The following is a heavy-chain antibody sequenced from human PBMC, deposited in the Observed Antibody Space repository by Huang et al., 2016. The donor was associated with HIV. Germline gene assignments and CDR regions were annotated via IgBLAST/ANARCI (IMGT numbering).Heavy chain of an antibody. CDR1: GFTFRSYW. CDR3: AREYWGFGSSGYFDY. CDR2: IKQDGSEK. Sequence: EVQLVESGGGLVQQGGSLRLSCAASGFTFRSYWMSWVRQAPGKGLEWVANIKQDGSEKYHVDYVKGRFTISRDNAKNSLFLQRNSLRAEDTALYYCAREYWGFGSSGYFDYWGQGTLVTVSS. V-gene: IGHV3-7*01. J-gene: IGHJ4*02. D-gene: IGHD3-22*01.